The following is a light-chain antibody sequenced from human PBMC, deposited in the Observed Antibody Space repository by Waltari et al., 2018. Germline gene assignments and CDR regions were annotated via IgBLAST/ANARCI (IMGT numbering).Light chain of an antibody. Sequence: EIVMTQSPATLSVSPGERATISCRASQSLSSNLAWYQQKPGQAPRFLIYGASTRATGIPARFSGSGSGTEFTLTITSLQSEDFAVYYCQQYNNWPLTFGPGTKVDIK. CDR2: GAS. CDR1: QSLSSN. J-gene: IGKJ3*01. CDR3: QQYNNWPLT. V-gene: IGKV3-15*01.